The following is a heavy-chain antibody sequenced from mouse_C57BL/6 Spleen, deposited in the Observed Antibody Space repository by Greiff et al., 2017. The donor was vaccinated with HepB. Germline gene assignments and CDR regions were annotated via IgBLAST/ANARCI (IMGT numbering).Heavy chain of an antibody. CDR1: GFTFSSYA. Sequence: EVNLVESGEGLVKPGGSLKLSCAASGFTFSSYAMSWVRQTPEKRLEWVAYISSGGDYIYYADTVKGRFTISRDNARNTLYLQMSSLKSEDTAMYYCTRSFTTDYAMDYWGQGTSVTVSS. CDR2: ISSGGDYI. D-gene: IGHD2-12*01. CDR3: TRSFTTDYAMDY. V-gene: IGHV5-9-1*02. J-gene: IGHJ4*01.